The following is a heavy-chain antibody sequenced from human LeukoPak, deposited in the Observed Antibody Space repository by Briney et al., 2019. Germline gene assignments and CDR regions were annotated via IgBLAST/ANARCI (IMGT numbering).Heavy chain of an antibody. D-gene: IGHD1-1*01. CDR3: ASQLGGTTFH. V-gene: IGHV4-59*01. CDR2: VYYNGIT. J-gene: IGHJ4*02. CDR1: GVSISSYF. Sequence: NPSETLSLTCTVSGVSISSYFWSWIRQPPGKGPEWIGYVYYNGITNYNPSLKSRVSISLDTSKNQFSLKLNSVTAADTAVYYCASQLGGTTFHWGQGTLVTVSS.